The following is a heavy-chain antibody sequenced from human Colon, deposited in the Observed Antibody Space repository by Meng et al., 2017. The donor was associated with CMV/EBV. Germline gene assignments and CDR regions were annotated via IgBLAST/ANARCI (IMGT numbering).Heavy chain of an antibody. CDR3: ARGNWGSRYLDL. D-gene: IGHD7-27*01. V-gene: IGHV1-2*06. Sequence: KVSCTTSGYPFSGYYIHWVRQAPGQGLEWVGRIDPHSGDTKKFQDRVTMTTDTSISTAYMELSSLTSDDTAVYYCARGNWGSRYLDLWGRGTLVTVSS. CDR2: IDPHSGDT. J-gene: IGHJ2*01. CDR1: GYPFSGYY.